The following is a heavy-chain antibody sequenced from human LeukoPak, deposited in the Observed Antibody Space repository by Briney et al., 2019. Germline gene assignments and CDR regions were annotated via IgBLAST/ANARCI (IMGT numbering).Heavy chain of an antibody. D-gene: IGHD6-13*01. CDR3: ATVSGYGNNWFNYFDY. J-gene: IGHJ4*02. CDR1: GGSISSGGYY. Sequence: PSETLSLTCTVSGGSISSGGYYWSWIRQHPGKGLEWIGYIYYSGSTYYNPSLKSRVTISVDTSKNQFSLKLSSVTAADTAVYYCATVSGYGNNWFNYFDYWGQGTLVTVSS. V-gene: IGHV4-31*03. CDR2: IYYSGST.